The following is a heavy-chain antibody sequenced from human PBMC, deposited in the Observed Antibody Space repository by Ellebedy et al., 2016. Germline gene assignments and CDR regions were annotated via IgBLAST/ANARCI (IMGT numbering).Heavy chain of an antibody. V-gene: IGHV3-11*06. Sequence: GESLKISCEASGFTFSDYYMSWIRQAPGKGLEWVSYISSRSDYTKYADSVKGRFTISRDNAKSSLYLQMNSLRAEDTAVYYCAAGDGWLSGYWGRGTLVTVSS. CDR1: GFTFSDYY. CDR2: ISSRSDYT. CDR3: AAGDGWLSGY. D-gene: IGHD5-24*01. J-gene: IGHJ4*02.